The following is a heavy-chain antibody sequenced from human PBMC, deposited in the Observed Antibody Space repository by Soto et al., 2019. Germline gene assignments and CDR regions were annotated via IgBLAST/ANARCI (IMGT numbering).Heavy chain of an antibody. Sequence: GESLKISCKGSGYSFTSYWISWVRQMPGKGLEWMGRIDPSDSYTNYSPSFQGHVTISADKSISTAYLQWSSLKASDTATYYCGVSDILKPTYYCYGMDVWGQGTTVTV. D-gene: IGHD3-9*01. CDR2: IDPSDSYT. CDR1: GYSFTSYW. CDR3: GVSDILKPTYYCYGMDV. J-gene: IGHJ6*02. V-gene: IGHV5-10-1*01.